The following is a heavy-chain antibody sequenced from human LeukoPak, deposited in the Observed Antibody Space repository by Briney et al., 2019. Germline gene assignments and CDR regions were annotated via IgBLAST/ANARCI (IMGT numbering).Heavy chain of an antibody. CDR2: ISYDGSNK. V-gene: IGHV3-30*18. J-gene: IGHJ4*02. D-gene: IGHD3-10*01. Sequence: GGSLRLSCAASGFTFSSYGMHWVRQAPGKGLEWVAVISYDGSNKYYADSVKGRFTISRDNSKNTLYLQMNSLRAGDTAVYYCAKGSELQIDYWGQGTLVTVSS. CDR1: GFTFSSYG. CDR3: AKGSELQIDY.